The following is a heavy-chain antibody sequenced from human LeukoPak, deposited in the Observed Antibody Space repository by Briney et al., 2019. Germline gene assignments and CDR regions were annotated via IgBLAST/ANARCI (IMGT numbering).Heavy chain of an antibody. CDR1: GFTFDDYD. CDR3: AAALDSSSYFYWGFDY. D-gene: IGHD3-22*01. CDR2: INWNGGST. V-gene: IGHV3-20*04. Sequence: GRSLRLSSAASGFTFDDYDMSWIRQVPGKGLEWVSGINWNGGSTGYADSVKGRFTISRDNAKRSLYLQMNSLRAEDTGFYYCAAALDSSSYFYWGFDYWGQGTLVTVSS. J-gene: IGHJ4*02.